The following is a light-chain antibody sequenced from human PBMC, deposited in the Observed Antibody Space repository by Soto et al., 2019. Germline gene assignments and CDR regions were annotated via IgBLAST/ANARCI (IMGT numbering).Light chain of an antibody. CDR1: ETVNSNY. CDR2: GAS. J-gene: IGKJ1*01. Sequence: EIVLTQSPATLSLSPGERATLSCRASETVNSNYLAWYQQKRGQAPRLLIYGASTRATGIPARFSGSGSGTEFTLTIGSLQSEDFAVYYCQQYNNWPRTFGQGTKVDIK. V-gene: IGKV3-15*01. CDR3: QQYNNWPRT.